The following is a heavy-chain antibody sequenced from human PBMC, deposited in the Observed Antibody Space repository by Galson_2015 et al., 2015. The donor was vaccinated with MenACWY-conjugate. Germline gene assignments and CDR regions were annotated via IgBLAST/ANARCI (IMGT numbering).Heavy chain of an antibody. D-gene: IGHD2-15*01. CDR3: ARGGI. Sequence: SLRLSCAASGFRFSSQWLSWVRQAPGKGPECVASINEDGSDKSYMDSVKGRFTISRDNAQNSLSLQMNSLSVEDTAVYYCARGGIWGHATLVTVSS. CDR1: GFRFSSQW. J-gene: IGHJ4*01. CDR2: INEDGSDK. V-gene: IGHV3-7*03.